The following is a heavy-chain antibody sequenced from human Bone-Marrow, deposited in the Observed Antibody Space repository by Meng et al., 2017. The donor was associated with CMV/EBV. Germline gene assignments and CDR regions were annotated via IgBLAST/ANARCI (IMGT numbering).Heavy chain of an antibody. J-gene: IGHJ6*02. CDR1: GGTFSSYA. D-gene: IGHD4-17*01. Sequence: SVKVSCKASGGTFSSYAISWVRQAPGQRLEWMGGIIPIFGTANYAQKFQGRVTITTDESTSTAYTELSSLRSEDTAVYYCARDRTQDRSGDYYYYGMDVWGQGPTVPVSS. V-gene: IGHV1-69*05. CDR3: ARDRTQDRSGDYYYYGMDV. CDR2: IIPIFGTA.